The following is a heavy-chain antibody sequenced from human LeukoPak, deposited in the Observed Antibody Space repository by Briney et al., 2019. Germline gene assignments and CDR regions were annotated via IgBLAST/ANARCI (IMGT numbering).Heavy chain of an antibody. J-gene: IGHJ4*02. CDR3: TTGPWFGYDY. V-gene: IGHV3-15*01. Sequence: GGSLRLSCAAPGFTFSGAWMSWVRQAPGKGLEWVGRIRTKTDGGTTDCAAPVKGRFTISRDDSRNTLYLQMNSLKTEDTAVYFCTTGPWFGYDYWGQGTLVTVSS. CDR1: GFTFSGAW. CDR2: IRTKTDGGTT. D-gene: IGHD3-10*01.